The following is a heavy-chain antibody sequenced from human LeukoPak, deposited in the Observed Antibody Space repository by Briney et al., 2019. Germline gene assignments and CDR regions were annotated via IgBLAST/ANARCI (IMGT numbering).Heavy chain of an antibody. J-gene: IGHJ6*03. Sequence: ASVKVSCKASGYTFTGYYIHWVRQAPGQGLEWMGWINPKSGGTHYAQKFQGRVTMTRDTSISTAYMELSSLRSEDTAVYYCARGAMVRGVIPLVGKYYYYMDVWGKGTTVTVSS. CDR1: GYTFTGYY. CDR3: ARGAMVRGVIPLVGKYYYYMDV. CDR2: INPKSGGT. V-gene: IGHV1-2*02. D-gene: IGHD3-10*01.